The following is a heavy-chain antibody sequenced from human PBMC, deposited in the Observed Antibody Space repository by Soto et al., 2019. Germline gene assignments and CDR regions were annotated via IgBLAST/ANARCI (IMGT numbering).Heavy chain of an antibody. CDR3: VKDGLTSVFGLVHDASDI. D-gene: IGHD3-3*01. J-gene: IGHJ3*02. Sequence: EVQLVVSGGGLVQPGRSLRLSCVASGFIFGDYGMHWVRQAPGSGPECVSGISWNSGNIGYAETVKGRFTISRDNAKNSLYLPMNSLRAEDTALYYCVKDGLTSVFGLVHDASDIWGHGTMVTVSS. CDR2: ISWNSGNI. V-gene: IGHV3-9*01. CDR1: GFIFGDYG.